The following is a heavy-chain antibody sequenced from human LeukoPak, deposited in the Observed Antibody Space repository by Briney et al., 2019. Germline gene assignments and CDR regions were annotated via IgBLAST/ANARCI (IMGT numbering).Heavy chain of an antibody. J-gene: IGHJ5*02. V-gene: IGHV4-59*08. CDR2: IYYSGST. CDR1: GGSISSYY. Sequence: PSETLSLTCTVSGGSISSYYWSWIRQPPGKGLEWIGYIYYSGSTNYNPSLKSRVTISVDTSKNQFSLKLSSVTAADTAVYYCARRYCGGDCYRDYNWFDPWGQGTLVTVSS. D-gene: IGHD2-21*02. CDR3: ARRYCGGDCYRDYNWFDP.